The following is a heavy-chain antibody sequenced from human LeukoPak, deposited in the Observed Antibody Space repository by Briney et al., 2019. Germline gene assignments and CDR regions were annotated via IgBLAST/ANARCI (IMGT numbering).Heavy chain of an antibody. CDR3: ARDRLHYVEYEKAFDY. J-gene: IGHJ4*02. CDR1: GFTFSTFA. Sequence: GGSLRLSCAASGFTFSTFAMIWVRQPPGKGLEWVSSIFPSGGEIHYADSVKGRFTISRDNSKNTLYLQMNSLRAEDTAVYYCARDRLHYVEYEKAFDYWGQGTLVTVSS. D-gene: IGHD4-17*01. V-gene: IGHV3-23*01. CDR2: IFPSGGEI.